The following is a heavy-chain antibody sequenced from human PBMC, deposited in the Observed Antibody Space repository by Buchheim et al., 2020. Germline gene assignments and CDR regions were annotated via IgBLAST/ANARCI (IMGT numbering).Heavy chain of an antibody. Sequence: QVQLVESGGGVVQPGRSLRLSCAASGFTFSSYGMHWVRQAPGKGLEWVAVISYDGSNKYYADSVKGRFTISRDNSKSTLYLQMNSLRAEDTAVYYCAKQEREWCMLFWGQGTL. D-gene: IGHD2-8*01. CDR3: AKQEREWCMLF. CDR1: GFTFSSYG. CDR2: ISYDGSNK. J-gene: IGHJ4*02. V-gene: IGHV3-30*18.